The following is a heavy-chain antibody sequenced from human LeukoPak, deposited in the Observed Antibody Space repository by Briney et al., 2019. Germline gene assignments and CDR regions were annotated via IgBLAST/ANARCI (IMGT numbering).Heavy chain of an antibody. CDR3: ARERIERYTYASSDFDY. J-gene: IGHJ4*02. CDR2: VSHSGST. D-gene: IGHD5-18*01. CDR1: GFTFDDYG. V-gene: IGHV4-38-2*02. Sequence: PGGSLRLSCAASGFTFDDYGMSWVRQPPGKGLEWIASVSHSGSTYYNPSLKSRVTISVDTSKNQFSLKVTSVTAADTALYYCARERIERYTYASSDFDYWGRGTLVTVSS.